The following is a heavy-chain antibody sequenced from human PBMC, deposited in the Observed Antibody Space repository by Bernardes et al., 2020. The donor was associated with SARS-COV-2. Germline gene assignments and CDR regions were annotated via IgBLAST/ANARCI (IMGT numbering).Heavy chain of an antibody. J-gene: IGHJ5*02. CDR2: ISSDGSNE. D-gene: IGHD4-17*01. Sequence: GGSLRLSCAASGFTFSTYGMHWVRQAPGKGLYWVAVISSDGSNEYYADSVKGRFTVSRDNSKNTVYLQMNSLRAEDTAVYYCACDYGDYARAVGWFDPWGQGTLVTVSS. V-gene: IGHV3-30*03. CDR3: ACDYGDYARAVGWFDP. CDR1: GFTFSTYG.